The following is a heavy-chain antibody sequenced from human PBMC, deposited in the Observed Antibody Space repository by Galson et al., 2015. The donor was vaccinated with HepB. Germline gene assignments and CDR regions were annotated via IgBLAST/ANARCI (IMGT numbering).Heavy chain of an antibody. J-gene: IGHJ4*02. CDR3: ARILAVAGPTPFDY. D-gene: IGHD6-19*01. V-gene: IGHV1-3*01. Sequence: SVKVSCKASGYTFTSYAMHWVRQAPGRRLEWMGWINAGNGNTKYSQKFQGRVTITRDTSASTAYMELSSLRSEDTAVYYCARILAVAGPTPFDYWGQGTLVTVSS. CDR2: INAGNGNT. CDR1: GYTFTSYA.